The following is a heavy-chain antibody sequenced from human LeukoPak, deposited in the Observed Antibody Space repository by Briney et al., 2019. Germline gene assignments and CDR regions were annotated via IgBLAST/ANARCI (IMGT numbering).Heavy chain of an antibody. J-gene: IGHJ5*02. CDR2: IWYDGSNK. V-gene: IGHV3-33*06. Sequence: GGSLRLSCAASGFTFSSYGMHWVRQAPGKGLEWVAVIWYDGSNKYYADSVKGRFTISRDNSKNTLYLQMNSLRAEDTAVYYCAKDLSSGWPRGWFDPWGQGTLVTVSS. CDR3: AKDLSSGWPRGWFDP. D-gene: IGHD6-19*01. CDR1: GFTFSSYG.